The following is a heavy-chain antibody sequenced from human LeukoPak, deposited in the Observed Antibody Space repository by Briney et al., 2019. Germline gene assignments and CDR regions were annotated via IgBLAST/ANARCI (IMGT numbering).Heavy chain of an antibody. D-gene: IGHD7-27*01. CDR2: ISSSGSTM. Sequence: GGSLRLSCAASGFTFSTHEMHWVRQGPGKGLEWVSYISSSGSTMYYADSVKGRFTISRDNAKNSLFLQMNSLRAEDTAVYYCARDVATVWGTLDFWGQGTLVTVSS. CDR3: ARDVATVWGTLDF. J-gene: IGHJ4*02. CDR1: GFTFSTHE. V-gene: IGHV3-48*03.